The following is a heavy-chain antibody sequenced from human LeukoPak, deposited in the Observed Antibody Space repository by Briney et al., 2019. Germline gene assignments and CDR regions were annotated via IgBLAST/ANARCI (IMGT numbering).Heavy chain of an antibody. CDR3: AKGSYYDSSGSFYFDY. CDR1: GFTFNTHS. D-gene: IGHD3-22*01. CDR2: ISGSGDNT. J-gene: IGHJ4*02. V-gene: IGHV3-23*01. Sequence: GGSLRLSCAVSGFTFNTHSMKWVRQAPGKGLEWVSGISGSGDNTYYADSVKGRFTISRDNSKNTLYVQVNSLGTEDTAAYYCAKGSYYDSSGSFYFDYWGQGTLVTVSS.